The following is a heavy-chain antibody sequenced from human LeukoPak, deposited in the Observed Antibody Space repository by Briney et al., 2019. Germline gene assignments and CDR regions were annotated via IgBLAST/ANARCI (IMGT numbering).Heavy chain of an antibody. CDR2: ISGSGGST. CDR1: GFTFSSYW. J-gene: IGHJ6*04. Sequence: GGSLRLSCAASGFTFSSYWMSWVRQAPGKGLEWVSAISGSGGSTYYADSVKGRFTISRDNAKNSPYLQMNSLRAEDTAVYYCAELGITMIGGVWGKGTTVTISS. CDR3: AELGITMIGGV. V-gene: IGHV3-23*01. D-gene: IGHD3-10*02.